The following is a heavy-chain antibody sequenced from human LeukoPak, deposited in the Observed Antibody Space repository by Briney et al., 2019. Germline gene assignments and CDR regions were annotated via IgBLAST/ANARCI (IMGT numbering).Heavy chain of an antibody. CDR3: ARADPRLVRGDWFDP. Sequence: QSGGSLRLSCAASGLTFSSYGMHWVRQAPGKGLEWVAVIWYDGSNKYYADSVKGRFTISRDNSKNTLYLQMNSLRAEDTAVYYCARADPRLVRGDWFDPWGQGTLVTVSS. J-gene: IGHJ5*02. V-gene: IGHV3-33*01. CDR1: GLTFSSYG. D-gene: IGHD2-2*01. CDR2: IWYDGSNK.